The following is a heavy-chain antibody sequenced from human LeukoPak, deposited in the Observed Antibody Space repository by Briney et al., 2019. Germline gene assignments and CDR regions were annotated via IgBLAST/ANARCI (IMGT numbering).Heavy chain of an antibody. CDR2: INPNSGGT. D-gene: IGHD4-17*01. CDR1: GYTSTGYY. CDR3: ARDRAVTGYYGMDV. J-gene: IGHJ6*02. Sequence: GASVKVSCKASGYTSTGYYMHWVRQAPGQGLEWMGWINPNSGGTNYAQKFQGRVTMTRDTSISTAYMELSRLRSDDTAVYYCARDRAVTGYYGMDVWGQGTTVTVSS. V-gene: IGHV1-2*02.